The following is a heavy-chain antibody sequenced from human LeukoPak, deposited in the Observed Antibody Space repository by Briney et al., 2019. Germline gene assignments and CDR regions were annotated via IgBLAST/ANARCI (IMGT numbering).Heavy chain of an antibody. D-gene: IGHD3-22*01. V-gene: IGHV4-4*02. CDR1: GFTFSNAW. CDR3: ARDGGYYDSSGYSKRAFDI. CDR2: IYHSGST. Sequence: PGGSLRLSCAASGFTFSNAWMSWVRQAPGKGLEWIGEIYHSGSTNYNPSLKSRVTISVDKSKNQFSLKLSSVTAADTAVYYCARDGGYYDSSGYSKRAFDIWGQGTMVTVSS. J-gene: IGHJ3*02.